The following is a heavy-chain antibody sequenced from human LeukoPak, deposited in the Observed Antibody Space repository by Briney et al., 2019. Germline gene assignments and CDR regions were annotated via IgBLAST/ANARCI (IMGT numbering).Heavy chain of an antibody. CDR3: ARDGDPNTATLDY. D-gene: IGHD5-18*01. CDR1: GGTFSSYA. CDR2: IIPIFGTA. Sequence: SVKVSCKASGGTFSSYAISWVRQAPGQGLERMGRIIPIFGTANYAQKFQGRVTITTDESTSTAYMELSSLRSEDTAVYYCARDGDPNTATLDYWGQGTLVTVSS. J-gene: IGHJ4*02. V-gene: IGHV1-69*05.